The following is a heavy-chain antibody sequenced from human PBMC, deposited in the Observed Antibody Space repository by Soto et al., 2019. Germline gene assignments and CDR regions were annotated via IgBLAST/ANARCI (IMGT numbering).Heavy chain of an antibody. CDR1: GVTFIRHS. V-gene: IGHV3-48*02. CDR3: AREPKVTTLCCAVPYYGLDV. Sequence: EVQLVESGGGLVQPGGSLRLSCAASGVTFIRHSMNWLRQVPGKGLEWVPYISDSSSTLYYSESVKGRFTIYRDNAKNSLYLQMHSLRDEDTGLYYCAREPKVTTLCCAVPYYGLDVWGQVNKVTVSS. CDR2: ISDSSSTL. J-gene: IGHJ6*02. D-gene: IGHD4-17*01.